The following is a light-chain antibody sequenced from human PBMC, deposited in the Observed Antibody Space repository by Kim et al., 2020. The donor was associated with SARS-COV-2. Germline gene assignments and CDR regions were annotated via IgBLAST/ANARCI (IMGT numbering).Light chain of an antibody. V-gene: IGKV1-9*01. CDR1: QGISSY. CDR2: AAS. CDR3: QQHDSHPLT. Sequence: IQLTQSPSSLSASVGDRVTITCQASQGISSYLAWYQQKPGKAPNLLIYAASTLQSGVPSRFSASGSGRNFTLTISSLQPEDFATYYCQQHDSHPLTFGAGTKVDIK. J-gene: IGKJ3*01.